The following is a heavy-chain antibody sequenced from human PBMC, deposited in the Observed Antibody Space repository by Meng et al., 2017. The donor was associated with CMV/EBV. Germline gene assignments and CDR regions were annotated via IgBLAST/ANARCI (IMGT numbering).Heavy chain of an antibody. CDR2: MNPNSGNT. V-gene: IGHV1-8*01. CDR1: FTSYA. D-gene: IGHD3-10*01. J-gene: IGHJ5*02. CDR3: ARGPANYGSGSYSPYNWFDP. Sequence: FTSYAITWVGQATGQGLAWMGWMNPNSGNTGYAQKFPGRVTMTKNTSISTAYMELSSLRSEDTAVYYCARGPANYGSGSYSPYNWFDPWGQGTLSPSPQ.